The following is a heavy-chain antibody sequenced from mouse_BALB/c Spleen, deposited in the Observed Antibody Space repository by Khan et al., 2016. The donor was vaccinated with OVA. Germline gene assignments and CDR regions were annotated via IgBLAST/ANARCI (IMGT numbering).Heavy chain of an antibody. CDR2: INPSNGGT. J-gene: IGHJ3*01. D-gene: IGHD2-1*01. CDR1: GYTFTSYY. V-gene: IGHV1S81*02. Sequence: QVQLQQSGAELVKPGSSLKISCKASGYTFTSYYMYWVKQRPGQGLEWIGGINPSNGGTHFNEKFKSKATLTVDKSSSTAYMQLSSLTSTDSAFYYCARSGYGNPFAYWGQGTLVTVSA. CDR3: ARSGYGNPFAY.